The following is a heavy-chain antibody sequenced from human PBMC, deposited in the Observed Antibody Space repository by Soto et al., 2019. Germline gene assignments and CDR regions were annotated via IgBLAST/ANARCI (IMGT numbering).Heavy chain of an antibody. CDR3: ASEGSSSWEYYFDY. CDR2: ISYDGSNE. J-gene: IGHJ4*02. Sequence: GGSLRLSCAASGFTFSSYGMHWVSQAPGKGLEWVAVISYDGSNEYYADSAKGRFTISRDNSKNTLYLQMNSLRAEDTAVYYCASEGSSSWEYYFDYWGQGTLVTVSS. CDR1: GFTFSSYG. V-gene: IGHV3-30*03. D-gene: IGHD6-13*01.